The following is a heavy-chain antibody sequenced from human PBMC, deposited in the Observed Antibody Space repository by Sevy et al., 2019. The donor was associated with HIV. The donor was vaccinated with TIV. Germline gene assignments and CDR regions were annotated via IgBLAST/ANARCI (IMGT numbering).Heavy chain of an antibody. CDR1: GFTFTNYA. J-gene: IGHJ6*02. Sequence: GGSLRLSCAASGFTFTNYALSWVRQAPGKGLEWVSAITGSGSSTYYADSVKGRFTISRDNSKNTLYLQMNSLRAEDTAVYYCAKVDVVVPVADYGMDVWGQGTTVTVSS. V-gene: IGHV3-23*01. CDR2: ITGSGSST. CDR3: AKVDVVVPVADYGMDV. D-gene: IGHD2-2*01.